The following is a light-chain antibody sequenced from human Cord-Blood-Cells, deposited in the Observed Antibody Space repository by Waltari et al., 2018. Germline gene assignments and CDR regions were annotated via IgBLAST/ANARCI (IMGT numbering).Light chain of an antibody. CDR3: SSYTSSSFYV. CDR2: DVS. J-gene: IGLJ1*01. V-gene: IGLV2-14*03. Sequence: QSALTQPASVSGSPGQSITISCTGTSSDVGGYNYVSCYQQHPGKDPKLMIYDVSNRPSGVSNRFSGSKSGNTASLTISGLQAEDEADYYCSSYTSSSFYVFGTGTKVTVL. CDR1: SSDVGGYNY.